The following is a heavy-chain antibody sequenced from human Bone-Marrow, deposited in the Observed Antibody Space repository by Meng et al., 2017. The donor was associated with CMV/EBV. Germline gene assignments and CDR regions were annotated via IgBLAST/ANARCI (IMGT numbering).Heavy chain of an antibody. CDR1: GFTFSSYS. V-gene: IGHV3-21*01. D-gene: IGHD2-2*01. Sequence: GESLKISCAASGFTFSSYSMNWVRQAPGKGLEWVSSISSSSSYINYADSVKGRFTISRDNAKNTLYLQMNSLRAEDTAVYYCARTVVPAASHYYYYGMDVWGQGTTVTVSS. J-gene: IGHJ6*02. CDR2: ISSSSSYI. CDR3: ARTVVPAASHYYYYGMDV.